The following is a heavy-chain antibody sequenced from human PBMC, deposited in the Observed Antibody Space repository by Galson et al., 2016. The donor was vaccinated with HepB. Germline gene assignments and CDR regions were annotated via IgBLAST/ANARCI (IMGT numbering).Heavy chain of an antibody. D-gene: IGHD2-2*01. CDR2: IRPGGSST. Sequence: SLRLSCAASGFTFSSYGMNWVRQAPGKGLEWVSAIRPGGSSTFYADSVKGRFTISRDDSTDTLYLRMNSLRAEDTAVYYCARARVGTYMGAFDIWGQGTMVIVSS. V-gene: IGHV3-23*01. CDR1: GFTFSSYG. CDR3: ARARVGTYMGAFDI. J-gene: IGHJ3*02.